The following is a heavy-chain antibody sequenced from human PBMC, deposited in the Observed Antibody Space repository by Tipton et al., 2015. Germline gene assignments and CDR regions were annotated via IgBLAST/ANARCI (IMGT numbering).Heavy chain of an antibody. Sequence: TLSLTCSVSGGSISSYYWSWIRQPPGKGLEWIGYISYSGNTNYNPSLKSRVTISVDTSKNQFCLKLSSVTAADTAVYYCANFDIRGWFDPWGQGTLVTVSS. CDR3: ANFDIRGWFDP. J-gene: IGHJ5*02. D-gene: IGHD3-9*01. CDR1: GGSISSYY. V-gene: IGHV4-59*01. CDR2: ISYSGNT.